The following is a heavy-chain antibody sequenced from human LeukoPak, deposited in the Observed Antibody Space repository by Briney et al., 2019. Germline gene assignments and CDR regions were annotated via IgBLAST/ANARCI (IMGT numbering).Heavy chain of an antibody. CDR2: IYHSGST. CDR3: ARGKEVITMLRGLKPGYYFDY. V-gene: IGHV4-38-2*02. CDR1: GYSISSGYY. D-gene: IGHD3-10*01. Sequence: SETLSLTCPVSGYSISSGYYWGWIRQPPGKGLEWIGSIYHSGSTYYNPSLKSRVTISVDTSKNQFSLKLSSVTAADTAVYYCARGKEVITMLRGLKPGYYFDYWGQGTLVTVSS. J-gene: IGHJ4*02.